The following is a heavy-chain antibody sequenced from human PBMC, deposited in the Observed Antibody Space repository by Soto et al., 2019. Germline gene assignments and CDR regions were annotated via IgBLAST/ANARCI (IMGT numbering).Heavy chain of an antibody. CDR3: ARQAVEYDYVWGSYRYPLYYYGMDV. CDR2: IYYSGST. J-gene: IGHJ6*02. V-gene: IGHV4-39*01. D-gene: IGHD3-16*02. Sequence: SETLSLTCTVSGGSISSSSYYWGWIRQPPGKGLEWIGSIYYSGSTYYNPSLKSRVTISVDTSKNQFSLKLSSVTAADTAVYYCARQAVEYDYVWGSYRYPLYYYGMDVWGQGTTVTVS. CDR1: GGSISSSSYY.